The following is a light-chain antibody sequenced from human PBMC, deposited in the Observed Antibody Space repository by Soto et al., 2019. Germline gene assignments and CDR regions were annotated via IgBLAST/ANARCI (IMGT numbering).Light chain of an antibody. V-gene: IGKV1-39*01. Sequence: DIQMAQSPSSVSASVGDRVTITCRASQNIDNFVNWYQQRPGKAPKLLISVASSLQGGVPSRFSGSGYGTEFTLTISSPQPEDFATYYCQATYIIPYTFGQGTKLDI. J-gene: IGKJ2*01. CDR2: VAS. CDR3: QATYIIPYT. CDR1: QNIDNF.